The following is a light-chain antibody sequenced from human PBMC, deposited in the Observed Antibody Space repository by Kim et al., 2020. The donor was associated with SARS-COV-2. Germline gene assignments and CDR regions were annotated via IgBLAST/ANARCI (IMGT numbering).Light chain of an antibody. J-gene: IGKJ2*01. CDR1: PSMGSA. V-gene: IGKV3-11*01. CDR2: DAL. Sequence: PGESATLAARARPSMGSAFAWYQHKPGQAPSLLINDALHRATGIPARLSGSGSGTDFSLTISSLEREDFEGYDSQKRSNWYTFGQGTKLAI. CDR3: QKRSNWYT.